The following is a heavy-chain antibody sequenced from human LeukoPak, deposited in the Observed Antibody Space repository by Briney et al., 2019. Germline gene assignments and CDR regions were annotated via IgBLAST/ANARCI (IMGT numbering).Heavy chain of an antibody. D-gene: IGHD4-23*01. CDR1: GFTFDDYA. CDR3: ARGTTVESDY. Sequence: PGGSLRLSCAASGFTFDDYAMHWVRQAPGKGLEWVSSINSDSTNIYYTDSVKGRFTVSRDNAKNSLYLQMNSLRAEDTAVYYCARGTTVESDYWGQGTLVTVSS. CDR2: INSDSTNI. J-gene: IGHJ4*02. V-gene: IGHV3-21*01.